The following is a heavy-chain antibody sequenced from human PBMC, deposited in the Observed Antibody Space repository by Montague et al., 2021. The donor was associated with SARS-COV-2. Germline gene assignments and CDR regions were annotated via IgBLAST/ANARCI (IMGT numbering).Heavy chain of an antibody. CDR3: EGGRAWMGDAFDI. J-gene: IGHJ3*02. CDR2: MDYIGST. CDR1: GGSISSYY. V-gene: IGHV4-59*01. Sequence: SETLSLTCTVSGGSISSYYCRWIRQPPGKGLEWIGYMDYIGSTNXNPSLKSRVTISVDTSKNQFSLKLSSVTAAYTAVYYCEGGRAWMGDAFDIWGQGTMVTVSS. D-gene: IGHD1-1*01.